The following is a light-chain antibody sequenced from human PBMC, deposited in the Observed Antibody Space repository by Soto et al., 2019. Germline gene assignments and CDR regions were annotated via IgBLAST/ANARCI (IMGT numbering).Light chain of an antibody. CDR2: GAS. CDR3: QQYNTWSLT. V-gene: IGKV3-15*01. Sequence: EIVMTQSPATLSVSPGERATLSCRASQGVTTNLAWYQQKPGQAPRLLIYGASTRATGIPARFSRSGSGTEFTLTISSLQSEDFAVYYCQQYNTWSLTFGGGTKVEIK. J-gene: IGKJ4*01. CDR1: QGVTTN.